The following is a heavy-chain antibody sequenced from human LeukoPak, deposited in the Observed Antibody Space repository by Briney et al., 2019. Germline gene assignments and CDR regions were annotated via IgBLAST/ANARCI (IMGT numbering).Heavy chain of an antibody. CDR3: ARMEYGSGSYHDY. Sequence: GGSLRLSCAASGFTFSSYAMHWVRQAPGKGLEYVSAISSNGGSTYYANSVKGRFTISRDNSKNTLYLQMGSLRAEDMAVYYCARMEYGSGSYHDYWGQGTLVTVSS. V-gene: IGHV3-64*01. CDR1: GFTFSSYA. D-gene: IGHD3-10*01. CDR2: ISSNGGST. J-gene: IGHJ4*02.